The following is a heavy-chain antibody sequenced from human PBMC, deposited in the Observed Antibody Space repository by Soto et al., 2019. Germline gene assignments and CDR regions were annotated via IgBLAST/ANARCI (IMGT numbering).Heavy chain of an antibody. CDR2: ISSSSSYI. CDR1: GFTFSSYS. J-gene: IGHJ6*02. CDR3: ARVGISRYYYYGMDV. D-gene: IGHD1-20*01. Sequence: EVQLVESGGGLVKPGGSPRLSCAASGFTFSSYSMNWVRQAPGKGLEWVSSISSSSSYIYYADSVKGRFTISRDNAKNSLYLQMNSLRAEDTAVYYCARVGISRYYYYGMDVWGQGTTVTVSS. V-gene: IGHV3-21*01.